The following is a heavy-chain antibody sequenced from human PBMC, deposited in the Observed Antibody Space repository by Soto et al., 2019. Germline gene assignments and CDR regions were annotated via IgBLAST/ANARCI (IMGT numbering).Heavy chain of an antibody. CDR3: ARDLGDYYYGMDV. CDR1: GGSISSGCYY. CDR2: IYYSGST. J-gene: IGHJ6*02. V-gene: IGHV4-31*03. Sequence: QVQLQESGPGLVKPSQTLSLTCTVSGGSISSGCYYWSWIRQHPGKGLAWIGYIYYSGSTYYNPSLKSRVTISVDTSKNQVSLNLSSVTAADTAVYYCARDLGDYYYGMDVWGQGTTVTVSS. D-gene: IGHD7-27*01.